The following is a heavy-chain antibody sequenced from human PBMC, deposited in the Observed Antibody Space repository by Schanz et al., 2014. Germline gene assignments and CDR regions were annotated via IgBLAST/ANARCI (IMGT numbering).Heavy chain of an antibody. CDR1: GYTFTSDS. Sequence: QVQLVQSGDEVKKPGASVKVSCKASGYTFTSDSMHWVRQAPGQGLEWLGWMNPNSGDTGYPRKFQDRVTMTRNTSISTAYMELNSLTSEDTAVYYCARVSMEFERGKSYYYYMDVWGRGTTVTVSS. J-gene: IGHJ6*03. CDR2: MNPNSGDT. CDR3: ARVSMEFERGKSYYYYMDV. D-gene: IGHD3-10*01. V-gene: IGHV1-8*02.